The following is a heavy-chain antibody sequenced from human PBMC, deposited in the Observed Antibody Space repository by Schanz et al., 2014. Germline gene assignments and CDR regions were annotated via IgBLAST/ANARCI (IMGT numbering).Heavy chain of an antibody. CDR2: INTGSNYI. Sequence: EVQLVESGGGLVQPGGSLRLSCAASGFTFSSYAMSWVRQAPGKGLEWISFINTGSNYINYADSVKGRFTMSRDNAKNSVFLQMNSLRAEDTAVYYCVRDSFFAFDYWGQGTLVTVSS. V-gene: IGHV3-48*01. D-gene: IGHD3-3*01. J-gene: IGHJ4*02. CDR1: GFTFSSYA. CDR3: VRDSFFAFDY.